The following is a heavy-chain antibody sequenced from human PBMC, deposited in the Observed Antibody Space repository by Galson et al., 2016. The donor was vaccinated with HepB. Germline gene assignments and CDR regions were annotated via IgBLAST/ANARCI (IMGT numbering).Heavy chain of an antibody. Sequence: SVKVSCKASGGTFSTYAISWVRQAPGQGLEWMGGIIPIFGSENYAQKFQDRVTITADESMSIVYMELSSLRSEDTAVYYCASGSGRYFDSDDYNYYYGFDVWGQGTTVTVCS. D-gene: IGHD3-22*01. CDR2: IIPIFGSE. CDR3: ASGSGRYFDSDDYNYYYGFDV. CDR1: GGTFSTYA. J-gene: IGHJ6*02. V-gene: IGHV1-69*13.